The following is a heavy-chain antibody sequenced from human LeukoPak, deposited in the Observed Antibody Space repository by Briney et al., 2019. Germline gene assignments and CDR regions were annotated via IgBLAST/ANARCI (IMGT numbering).Heavy chain of an antibody. J-gene: IGHJ4*02. Sequence: GGSLRLSCAASGFTFNTDWMSWVRQAPGKGLEWVANIKEDGSEIYYVDSVKGRFTISRDNAKNSLYLQMNSLRAEDTAVYYCARGVYCFDYWGQGTLVTVSS. CDR2: IKEDGSEI. CDR1: GFTFNTDW. D-gene: IGHD2-15*01. V-gene: IGHV3-7*03. CDR3: ARGVYCFDY.